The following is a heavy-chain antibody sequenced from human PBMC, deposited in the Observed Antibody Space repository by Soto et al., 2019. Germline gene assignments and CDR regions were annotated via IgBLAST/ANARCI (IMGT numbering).Heavy chain of an antibody. D-gene: IGHD4-17*01. V-gene: IGHV3-7*01. CDR1: GFTFSSYW. Sequence: EVQLVESGGGLVQPGGSLRLSCAASGFTFSSYWMSWVRQAPGKGLEWVANIKQDGSEKYYVDSVKGRFTISRDNAKNSLYLQMNSLRAEDTAVYYCARGGYGDYNYYYYYMDAWGKGTTVTVSS. J-gene: IGHJ6*03. CDR3: ARGGYGDYNYYYYYMDA. CDR2: IKQDGSEK.